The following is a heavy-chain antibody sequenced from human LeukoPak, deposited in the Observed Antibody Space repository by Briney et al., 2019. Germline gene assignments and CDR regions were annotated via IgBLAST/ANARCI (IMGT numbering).Heavy chain of an antibody. J-gene: IGHJ5*02. CDR3: ARDAGATWFDP. CDR1: GGSISTYS. CDR2: IKNKGGN. V-gene: IGHV4-59*01. Sequence: SETLSLTCTVSGGSISTYSWKWIRQSPGEGRQWIGYIKNKGGNYNNASLKRRVTISLDTSKNQFSLKLTSVTAAATAVYYCARDAGATWFDPWGQGSLVTVSS.